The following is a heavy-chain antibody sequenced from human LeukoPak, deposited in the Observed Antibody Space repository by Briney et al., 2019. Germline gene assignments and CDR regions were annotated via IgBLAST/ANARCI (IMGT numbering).Heavy chain of an antibody. Sequence: ASVKVSCKASGYTFTSYGISWVRQAPGQGLEWMGWISAYNGNTNYAQKLQGRVTMTTDTSTSTAYMELRSLRSDDTAVYYCARVRVPIVVVPAATSTRNWFDPWGQGTLVTVSS. V-gene: IGHV1-18*01. D-gene: IGHD2-2*01. J-gene: IGHJ5*02. CDR1: GYTFTSYG. CDR2: ISAYNGNT. CDR3: ARVRVPIVVVPAATSTRNWFDP.